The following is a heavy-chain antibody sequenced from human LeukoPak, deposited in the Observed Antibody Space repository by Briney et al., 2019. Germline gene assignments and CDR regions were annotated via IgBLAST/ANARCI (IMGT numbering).Heavy chain of an antibody. CDR1: GYTFTGYY. CDR3: ARMKERIDYYYYGMDV. CDR2: INPNSGGT. V-gene: IGHV1-2*02. J-gene: IGHJ6*02. Sequence: ASVKVSCKASGYTFTGYYMHWVRQAPGRGLEWMGWINPNSGGTNYAQKFQGRVTMTRDTSISTAYMELSRLRSDDTAVYYCARMKERIDYYYYGMDVWGQGTTVTVSS. D-gene: IGHD1-1*01.